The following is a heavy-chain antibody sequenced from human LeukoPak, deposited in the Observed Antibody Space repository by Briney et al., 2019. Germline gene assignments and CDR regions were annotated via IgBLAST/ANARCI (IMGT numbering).Heavy chain of an antibody. V-gene: IGHV1-69*04. CDR1: GGTFSSYT. J-gene: IGHJ4*02. CDR2: IIPILGIA. CDR3: ARDSTVTSLGDY. D-gene: IGHD4-11*01. Sequence: SVKVSCKASGGTFSSYTISWVRQAPGQGLEWMGRIIPILGIANYAQKFQGRVTITAGKSTSTAYMELSSLRSEDTAVYYCARDSTVTSLGDYWGQGTLVTVSS.